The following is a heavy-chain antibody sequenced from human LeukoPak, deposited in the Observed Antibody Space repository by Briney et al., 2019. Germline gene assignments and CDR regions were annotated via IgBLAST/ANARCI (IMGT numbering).Heavy chain of an antibody. CDR2: IYYSGST. Sequence: SETLSLTCTVSGGSISSYYWSWIRQPPGKGLEWIGYIYYSGSTNYNPSLKSRVTISVDRSKNQFSLKLSSVTAADTAVYYCAREMIPAWFDPWGQGTLVTVSS. CDR3: AREMIPAWFDP. D-gene: IGHD3-16*01. J-gene: IGHJ5*02. V-gene: IGHV4-59*12. CDR1: GGSISSYY.